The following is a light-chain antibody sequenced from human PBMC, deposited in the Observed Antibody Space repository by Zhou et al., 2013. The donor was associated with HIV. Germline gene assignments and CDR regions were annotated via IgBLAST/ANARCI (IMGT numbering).Light chain of an antibody. CDR1: QSVSSN. J-gene: IGKJ1*01. CDR2: GAS. V-gene: IGKV3D-15*01. CDR3: QHYSYSPWS. Sequence: EIVMTQSPVTLSGSPGERVTLSCRASQSVSSNLVWYQQKPGQTPRLLIYGASTRATGIPDRFTGSGSGTDFTLTISRLEPEDFAVYFCQHYSYSPWSFGPGTKVEV.